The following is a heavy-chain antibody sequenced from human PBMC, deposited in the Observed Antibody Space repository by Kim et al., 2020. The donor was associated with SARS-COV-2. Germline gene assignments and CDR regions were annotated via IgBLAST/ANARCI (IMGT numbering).Heavy chain of an antibody. CDR2: ISSSSSYI. CDR3: ARGARIGYSSPTDLGRGYYFDY. J-gene: IGHJ4*02. Sequence: GGSLRLSCAASGFTFSSYSMNWVRQAPGKGLEWVSSISSSSSYIYYADSVKGRFTISRDNAKNSLYLQMNSLRAEDTAVYYCARGARIGYSSPTDLGRGYYFDYWGQGTLVTVSS. CDR1: GFTFSSYS. V-gene: IGHV3-21*01. D-gene: IGHD6-19*01.